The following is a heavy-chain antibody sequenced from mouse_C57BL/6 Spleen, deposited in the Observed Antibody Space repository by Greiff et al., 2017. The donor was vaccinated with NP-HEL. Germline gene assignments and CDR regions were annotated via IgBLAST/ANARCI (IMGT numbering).Heavy chain of an antibody. V-gene: IGHV1-50*01. CDR2: IDPSDSYT. D-gene: IGHD2-1*01. J-gene: IGHJ2*01. Sequence: VQLQQPGAELVKPGASVKLSCKASGYTFTSYWMQWVKQRPGQGLEWIGEIDPSDSYTNYNQKFKAKATLTVDTASSTAYMQLSSVTSEDSAVYYCERYGNDFDYWGQGTTLTVSS. CDR3: ERYGNDFDY. CDR1: GYTFTSYW.